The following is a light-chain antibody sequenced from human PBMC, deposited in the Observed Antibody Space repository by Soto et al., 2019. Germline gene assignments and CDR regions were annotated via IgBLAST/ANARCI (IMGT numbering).Light chain of an antibody. V-gene: IGLV2-14*01. Sequence: QYALTQPASVSGSPGQSITISCTGTSNDIGYYNYVSWYQQHPAKAPTLMIYEVRNRPSGISNRFSGSKSGNTASLTISGLQAEDEADYYCSSYTTTSSVVFGVGTKLTAL. CDR2: EVR. J-gene: IGLJ2*01. CDR3: SSYTTTSSVV. CDR1: SNDIGYYNY.